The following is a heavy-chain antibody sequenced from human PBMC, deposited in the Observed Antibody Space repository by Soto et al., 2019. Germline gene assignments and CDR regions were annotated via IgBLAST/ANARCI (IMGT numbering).Heavy chain of an antibody. D-gene: IGHD3-22*01. J-gene: IGHJ5*02. V-gene: IGHV4-39*01. CDR2: IYYSGST. CDR1: GESISSSSYY. Sequence: PSETLSLTCIVSGESISSSSYYWGWIRQPPGKGLEWIGSIYYSGSTYYNPSLKSRVTISVDTSKNQFSLKLSSVTAADTAVYYCARHLRQYYDSSGYYLNWFDPWGQGTLVTVSS. CDR3: ARHLRQYYDSSGYYLNWFDP.